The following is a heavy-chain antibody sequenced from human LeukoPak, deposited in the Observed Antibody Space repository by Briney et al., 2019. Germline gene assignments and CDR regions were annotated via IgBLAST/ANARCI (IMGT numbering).Heavy chain of an antibody. J-gene: IGHJ6*03. V-gene: IGHV6-1*01. CDR1: GDSVSSNSAA. CDR3: ASRAQYGSGSYSFDYYYMDV. D-gene: IGHD3-10*01. CDR2: TYYRSKWYN. Sequence: SQTLSLTCAISGDSVSSNSAAWNWIRQSPSRGLEWLGRTYYRSKWYNDYAVSVKSRITINPDTSKNQFSLKLSSVTAADTAVYYCASRAQYGSGSYSFDYYYMDVWGKGTTVTISS.